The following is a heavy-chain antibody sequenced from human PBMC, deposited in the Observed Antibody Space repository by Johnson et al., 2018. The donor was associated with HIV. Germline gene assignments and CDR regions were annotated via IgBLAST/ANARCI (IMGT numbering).Heavy chain of an antibody. CDR1: GFTFDDYA. V-gene: IGHV3-66*04. D-gene: IGHD5-12*01. J-gene: IGHJ3*01. Sequence: EQLVESGGGLVQPGGSLRLSCAASGFTFDDYAMHWVRQAPGKGLEWVSVIYSGGRTYYADSVKGRFTISRDNSKNTLYLQMNSLRAEDTAVYYCAKHMWGFLYTGYDRDVFDVWGQGTMVTVSS. CDR3: AKHMWGFLYTGYDRDVFDV. CDR2: IYSGGRT.